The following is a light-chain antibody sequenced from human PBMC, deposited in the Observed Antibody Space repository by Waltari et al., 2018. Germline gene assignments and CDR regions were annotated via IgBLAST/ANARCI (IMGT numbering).Light chain of an antibody. J-gene: IGKJ4*01. CDR3: QERSNWPGGS. CDR2: DAS. V-gene: IGKV3-11*01. Sequence: EIVLTQSPATLSLSPGESATLSCKASQSVSSYLAWYQQRPGQSPRLLIYDASNKATGVPATFVGRGARTDFTLTISSLEPKDFAVYYCQERSNWPGGSFGGGTKVEIK. CDR1: QSVSSY.